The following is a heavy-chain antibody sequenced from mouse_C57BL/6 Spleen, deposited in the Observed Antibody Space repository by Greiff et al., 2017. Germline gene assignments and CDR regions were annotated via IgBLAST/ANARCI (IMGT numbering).Heavy chain of an antibody. D-gene: IGHD1-1*01. CDR3: AREKITTVVAERDYFDY. CDR1: GYTFTSYG. CDR2: IYPRSGNT. Sequence: VKLQESGAELARPGASVKLSCKASGYTFTSYGISWVKQRTGQGLEWIGEIYPRSGNTYYNEKFKGKATLTADKSSSTAYMELRSLTSEDSAVYFCAREKITTVVAERDYFDYWGQGTTLTVSS. V-gene: IGHV1-81*01. J-gene: IGHJ2*01.